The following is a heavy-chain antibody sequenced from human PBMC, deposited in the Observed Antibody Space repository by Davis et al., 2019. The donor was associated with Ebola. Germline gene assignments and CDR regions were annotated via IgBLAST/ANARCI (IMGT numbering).Heavy chain of an antibody. Sequence: GGSLRLSCAASGFTFSSYSMNWVRQAPGKGLEWVSSISSSSSYIYYADSVKGRFTISRDNAKNSLYLQMNSLRAEDTAVYYCARDLRRLYYYGMDVWGKGTTVTVSS. CDR2: ISSSSSYI. D-gene: IGHD4-17*01. V-gene: IGHV3-21*04. CDR3: ARDLRRLYYYGMDV. CDR1: GFTFSSYS. J-gene: IGHJ6*04.